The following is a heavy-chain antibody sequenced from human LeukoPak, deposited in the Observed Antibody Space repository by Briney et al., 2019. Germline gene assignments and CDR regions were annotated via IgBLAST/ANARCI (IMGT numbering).Heavy chain of an antibody. CDR1: GGSISSYY. D-gene: IGHD2-2*01. CDR3: ASSRGGCSSTSCYDY. J-gene: IGHJ4*02. CDR2: IYYSGST. V-gene: IGHV4-59*01. Sequence: NPSETLSLTCTVSGGSISSYYWSWIRQPPGKGLEWIGYIYYSGSTNYNPSLKSRVTISVDTSKNQFSRKLSSVTAADTAVYYCASSRGGCSSTSCYDYWGQGTLVTVSS.